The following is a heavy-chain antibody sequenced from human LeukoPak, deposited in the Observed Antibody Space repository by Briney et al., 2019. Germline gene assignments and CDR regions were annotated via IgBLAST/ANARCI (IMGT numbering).Heavy chain of an antibody. J-gene: IGHJ4*02. CDR1: GLTLSSYA. V-gene: IGHV3-23*01. CDR2: ISGSGGST. Sequence: GGSLRLSCSASGLTLSSYAMSWVRQPPGTGLDWVPAISGSGGSTYYAASVKGRFTISRDNSKNTLYLQMNSLRAEDTAVYYCAKDRRFLEWLLLDYWGQGTLVTVSS. D-gene: IGHD3-3*01. CDR3: AKDRRFLEWLLLDY.